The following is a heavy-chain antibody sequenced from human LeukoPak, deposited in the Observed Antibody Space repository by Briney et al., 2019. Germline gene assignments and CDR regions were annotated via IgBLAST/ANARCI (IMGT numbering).Heavy chain of an antibody. J-gene: IGHJ4*02. CDR2: IYYSGST. D-gene: IGHD2-15*01. V-gene: IGHV4-59*01. CDR1: GGSISSYY. Sequence: SETLSLTCTVSGGSISSYYWSWIRQPPGKGLEWIGYIYYSGSTNYNPSLKSRVTISVDTSKNQFSLKLSSVTAADTAVYYCAVSGGSCNLVWGQGTLVTVSS. CDR3: AVSGGSCNLV.